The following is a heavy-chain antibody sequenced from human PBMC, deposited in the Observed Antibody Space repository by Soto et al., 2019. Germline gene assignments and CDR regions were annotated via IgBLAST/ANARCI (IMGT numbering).Heavy chain of an antibody. CDR2: ISYDGSNK. V-gene: IGHV3-30*18. J-gene: IGHJ6*02. CDR3: AHERKYQLLSTIFYYYYGMDV. D-gene: IGHD2-2*01. Sequence: QVQLVESGGGVVQPGRSLRLSCAASGFTFSSYGMHWVRQAPGKGLEWVAVISYDGSNKYYADSVKGRFTISRDNSKNTLYLQMNSLRAEDTAVYYCAHERKYQLLSTIFYYYYGMDVWGQGTTVTVSS. CDR1: GFTFSSYG.